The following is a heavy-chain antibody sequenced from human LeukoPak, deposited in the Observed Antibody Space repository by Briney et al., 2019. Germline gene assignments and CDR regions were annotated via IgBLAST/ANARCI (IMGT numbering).Heavy chain of an antibody. CDR2: IYPGDSDT. V-gene: IGHV5-51*01. CDR1: GYSFTSYW. Sequence: GESLKISCKGSGYSFTSYWIGWVRQMPGKGLEGMGIIYPGDSDTRYSPSFQGQVTISADKSISTAYLQWSSLKASDTAMYYCARTIQYQNDAFDIWGQGTMVTVSS. CDR3: ARTIQYQNDAFDI. J-gene: IGHJ3*02. D-gene: IGHD2-2*01.